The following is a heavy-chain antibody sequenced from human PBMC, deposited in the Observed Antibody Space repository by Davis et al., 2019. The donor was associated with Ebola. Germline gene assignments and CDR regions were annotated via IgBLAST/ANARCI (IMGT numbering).Heavy chain of an antibody. D-gene: IGHD1-1*01. V-gene: IGHV4-39*01. Sequence: MPSETLSLTCTVSGTSLSSTHYYWGWIRQPPGKGLEWIGSISYTGSTFSNPSLKSRLTISIDTSKKQFSLKLSSVTAADTAVYYCARLQAYYFDYWGQGTLVTVSS. CDR1: GTSLSSTHYY. CDR3: ARLQAYYFDY. J-gene: IGHJ4*02. CDR2: ISYTGST.